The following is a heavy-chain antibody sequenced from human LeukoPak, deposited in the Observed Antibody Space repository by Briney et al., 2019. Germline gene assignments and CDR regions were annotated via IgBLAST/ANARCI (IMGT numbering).Heavy chain of an antibody. CDR3: ARSLSGSNYFDY. D-gene: IGHD1-26*01. CDR2: IFYSGHT. V-gene: IGHV4-39*07. Sequence: SETLSLTCFVSGGSISRSNHFWGWIRQPPGKGLEWVGSIFYSGHTYYNPSLKSRVTISVDRSKNQFSLKLSSVTAADTAVYYCARSLSGSNYFDYWGQGTLVTVSS. J-gene: IGHJ4*02. CDR1: GGSISRSNHF.